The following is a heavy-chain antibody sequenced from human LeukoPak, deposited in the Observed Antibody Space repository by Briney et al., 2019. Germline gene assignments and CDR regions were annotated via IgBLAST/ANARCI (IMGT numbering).Heavy chain of an antibody. CDR1: GGSISSGGYY. Sequence: SETLSLTCTVSGGSISSGGYYWSWIRQPPGKGLEWIGYIYHSGSTYYNPSLKSRVTISVDRSKNQFSLKLSSVTAADTAVYYCARVVSTSSWPIDYWGQGTLVTVSS. CDR3: ARVVSTSSWPIDY. V-gene: IGHV4-30-2*01. D-gene: IGHD6-13*01. J-gene: IGHJ4*02. CDR2: IYHSGST.